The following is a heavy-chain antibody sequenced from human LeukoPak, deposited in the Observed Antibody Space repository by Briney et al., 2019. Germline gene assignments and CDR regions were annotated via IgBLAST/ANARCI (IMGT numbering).Heavy chain of an antibody. CDR1: GDSISSYY. CDR3: ARDRYYYDSSGYYYFDY. V-gene: IGHV4-4*07. J-gene: IGHJ4*02. Sequence: PSETLSLTCTVSGDSISSYYWSWIRQPAGKGLEWIGRIYTSGSTNYNPSLKSRVTMSVDTSKNQFSLKLSSVTAADTAVYYCARDRYYYDSSGYYYFDYWGQGTLVTVSS. CDR2: IYTSGST. D-gene: IGHD3-22*01.